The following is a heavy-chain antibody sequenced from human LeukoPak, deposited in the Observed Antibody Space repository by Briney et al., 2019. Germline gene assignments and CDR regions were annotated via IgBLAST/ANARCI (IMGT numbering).Heavy chain of an antibody. CDR3: ARAADCTNGVCYTGPPYYYYGMDV. Sequence: GGSLRLSCAASGFTFSDYYMSWIRQAPRKGLEWVSYISSSGSTIYYADSVKGRFTISRDNAKNSLYLQMNSLRAEDTAVYYCARAADCTNGVCYTGPPYYYYGMDVWGQGTTVTVSS. D-gene: IGHD2-8*01. J-gene: IGHJ6*02. CDR2: ISSSGSTI. V-gene: IGHV3-11*01. CDR1: GFTFSDYY.